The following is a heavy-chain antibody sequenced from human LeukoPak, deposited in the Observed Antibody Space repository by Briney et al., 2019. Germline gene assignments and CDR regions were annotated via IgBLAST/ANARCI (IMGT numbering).Heavy chain of an antibody. CDR1: GFTFSSYA. J-gene: IGHJ4*02. CDR2: ISGSGGST. V-gene: IGHV3-23*01. Sequence: PGGSLRLSXAASGFTFSSYAMSWVRQAPGKGLEWVSAISGSGGSTYYADSAKGRFTISRDNSKNTLYLQMNSLRAEDTAVYYCAKRLTPVFDRSPTVTNLYFDYWGQGTLVTVSS. D-gene: IGHD4-17*01. CDR3: AKRLTPVFDRSPTVTNLYFDY.